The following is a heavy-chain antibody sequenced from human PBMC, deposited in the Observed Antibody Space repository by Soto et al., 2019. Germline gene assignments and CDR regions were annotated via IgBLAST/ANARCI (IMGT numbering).Heavy chain of an antibody. CDR1: GFTLSTTGVG. CDR2: IYWDDDK. Sequence: QITLKESGPTLVKPTQTLTLTCTFSGFTLSTTGVGVAGIRQPPGKALDWLALIYWDDDKRYSPSLKSRLTITRDTSKNQVVLTLTNMDPVDTATYYCTHMSPTFAFDIWGQGTMVTVSS. CDR3: THMSPTFAFDI. J-gene: IGHJ3*02. V-gene: IGHV2-5*02.